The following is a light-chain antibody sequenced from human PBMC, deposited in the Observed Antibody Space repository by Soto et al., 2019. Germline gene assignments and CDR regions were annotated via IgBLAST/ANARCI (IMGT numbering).Light chain of an antibody. Sequence: EIVLTQSPGTLSLSPGERATLSCRASQSVSSSYFAWYQQKPGQAPRLLIYAASCRATGIPDRFSGRGSGTDFTLTISILEPEDFAVYYCQQYGSSPYTFGQGTKLEIK. CDR1: QSVSSSY. CDR3: QQYGSSPYT. J-gene: IGKJ2*01. CDR2: AAS. V-gene: IGKV3-20*01.